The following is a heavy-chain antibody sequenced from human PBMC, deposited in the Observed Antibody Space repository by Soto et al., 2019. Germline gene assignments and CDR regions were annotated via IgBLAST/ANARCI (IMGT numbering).Heavy chain of an antibody. CDR2: IRSKANSYAT. Sequence: GGSLRLSCAASGFTLSGSAMHWVRQASGKGREGVGRIRSKANSYATAYAASVKGRFTISRDDSKNTAYLQMNSLKTEDTAVYYCTRRNYYDSSRRWAFDIWGQGTMVTVSS. J-gene: IGHJ3*02. CDR1: GFTLSGSA. D-gene: IGHD3-22*01. CDR3: TRRNYYDSSRRWAFDI. V-gene: IGHV3-73*01.